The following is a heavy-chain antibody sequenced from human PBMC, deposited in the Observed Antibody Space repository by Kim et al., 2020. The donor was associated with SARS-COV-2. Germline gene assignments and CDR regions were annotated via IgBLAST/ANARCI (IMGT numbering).Heavy chain of an antibody. CDR2: IYYSGST. V-gene: IGHV4-39*07. CDR3: ARGLTVIGWGYSTSHWFDP. J-gene: IGHJ5*02. CDR1: GGSISSSSYY. D-gene: IGHD6-13*01. Sequence: SETLSLTCTVSGGSISSSSYYWGWIRQPPGKGLEWIGSIYYSGSTYYNPSLKSRVTISVDTSKNQFSLKLSSVTAADTAVYYCARGLTVIGWGYSTSHWFDPWGQGTLVTVSS.